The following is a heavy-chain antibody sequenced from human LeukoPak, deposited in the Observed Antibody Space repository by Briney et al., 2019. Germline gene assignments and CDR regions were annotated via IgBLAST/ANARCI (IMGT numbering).Heavy chain of an antibody. D-gene: IGHD4-23*01. CDR2: ISSSSSNI. CDR3: AKSPTVDAAFDI. J-gene: IGHJ3*02. Sequence: EGSLRLSCAASGFTFSSYNINWVRQAPGKGLEWVSYISSSSSNIYYADSVKGRFTVSRDSSKNTLFLHMNSLRAEDTALYYCAKSPTVDAAFDIWGQGTMVTVSS. CDR1: GFTFSSYN. V-gene: IGHV3-48*01.